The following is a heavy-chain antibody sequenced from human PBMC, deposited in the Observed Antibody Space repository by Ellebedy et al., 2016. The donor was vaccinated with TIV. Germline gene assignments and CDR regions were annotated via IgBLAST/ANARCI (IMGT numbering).Heavy chain of an antibody. D-gene: IGHD3-3*01. CDR3: ASGLRFLESSRTHYYYYYGMDV. V-gene: IGHV4-39*01. CDR2: IYYSGST. CDR1: GGSISSSSYY. J-gene: IGHJ6*02. Sequence: SETLSLTXTVSGGSISSSSYYWGWIRQPPGKGLEWIGSIYYSGSTYYNPSLKSRVTISVDTSKNQFSLKLSSVTAADTAVYYCASGLRFLESSRTHYYYYYGMDVWGQGATVTVSS.